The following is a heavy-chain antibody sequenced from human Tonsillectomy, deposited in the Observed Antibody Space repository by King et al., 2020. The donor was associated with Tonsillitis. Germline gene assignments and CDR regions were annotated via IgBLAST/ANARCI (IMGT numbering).Heavy chain of an antibody. CDR3: VIAWYCASSGYYDYAMDV. D-gene: IGHD3-22*01. V-gene: IGHV3-23*04. CDR2: ISGSGAST. J-gene: IGHJ6*02. Sequence: VQLVESGGGLVQPGGSLRLSCPASGFTFSSYAMNWVRQAPGKGLEWVSGISGSGASTYYADSVKGRFTISRDNSKSTLYLQMNSLRAEDTAVYYCVIAWYCASSGYYDYAMDVWGQGTTFTVSS. CDR1: GFTFSSYA.